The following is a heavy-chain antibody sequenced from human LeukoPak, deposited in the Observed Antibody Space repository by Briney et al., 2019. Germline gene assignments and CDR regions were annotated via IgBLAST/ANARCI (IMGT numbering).Heavy chain of an antibody. CDR2: INADDGNT. J-gene: IGHJ4*02. V-gene: IGHV1-3*01. Sequence: ASVKVSCKTSGYIFTTYAIHWVRQAPGRGLEWMGLINADDGNTRYSQRFQGRVTITRDTSANTAYMELSSLRFEDTAVYYCAKDPSYGDHPEYYFDFWGLGTLVTVSS. D-gene: IGHD4-17*01. CDR1: GYIFTTYA. CDR3: AKDPSYGDHPEYYFDF.